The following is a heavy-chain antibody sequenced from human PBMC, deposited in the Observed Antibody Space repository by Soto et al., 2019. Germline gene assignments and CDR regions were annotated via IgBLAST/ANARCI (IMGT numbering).Heavy chain of an antibody. CDR2: IIPVLDLA. CDR3: ARGGKLGGDLDV. CDR1: GGTFNRET. V-gene: IGHV1-69*02. J-gene: IGHJ6*04. Sequence: QAQLVQSGAEVKKPGSSVKVSCKASGGTFNRETFSWVRQAPGQGLPWMGRIIPVLDLADYAQKFEGRVTITADTSTTTVYLDLSGLGSDDTAVYYCARGGKLGGDLDVWGKGTPVIVSS. D-gene: IGHD3-10*01.